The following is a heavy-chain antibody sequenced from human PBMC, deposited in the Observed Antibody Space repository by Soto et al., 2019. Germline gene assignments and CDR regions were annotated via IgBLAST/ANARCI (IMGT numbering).Heavy chain of an antibody. V-gene: IGHV1-69*02. CDR3: ARVVTTDYYYMDV. D-gene: IGHD4-4*01. CDR1: GGTFSSYT. CDR2: IIPILGIA. Sequence: QVQLVQSGAEAKKPGSSVKVSCKASGGTFSSYTISWVRQAPGQGLEWMGRIIPILGIANYAQKFQGRVTITADKSTSTAYMELSSLRSEDTAVYYCARVVTTDYYYMDVWGKGTTVTVSS. J-gene: IGHJ6*03.